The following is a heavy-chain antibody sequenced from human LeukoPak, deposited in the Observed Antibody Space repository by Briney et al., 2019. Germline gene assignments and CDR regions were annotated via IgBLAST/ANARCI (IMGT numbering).Heavy chain of an antibody. CDR2: MNPNSGNT. CDR3: ARESPRSGYYYGDDAFDI. J-gene: IGHJ3*02. D-gene: IGHD3-22*01. Sequence: ALVKVSCKASGYTFTSYDINWVRQATGQGLEWMGWMNPNSGNTGYAQKFQGRVTMTRNTSISTAYMELTSLRSDDTAVYYCARESPRSGYYYGDDAFDIWGQGTMVTVSS. CDR1: GYTFTSYD. V-gene: IGHV1-8*01.